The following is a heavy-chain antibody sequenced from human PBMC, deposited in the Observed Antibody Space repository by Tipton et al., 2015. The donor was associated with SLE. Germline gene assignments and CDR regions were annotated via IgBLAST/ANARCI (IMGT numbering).Heavy chain of an antibody. J-gene: IGHJ5*02. CDR1: GYTFTGYY. D-gene: IGHD2-2*01. CDR2: INPNSGGT. CDR3: ARSGRYCSSTSCPGWFAP. Sequence: LVQSGPEVKVSCKASGYTFTGYYMHWVRQAPGQGLEWMGWINPNSGGTNYAQKFQGRVTMTRDTSISTAYMELSRLRSDDTAVYYCARSGRYCSSTSCPGWFAPWGQGTLVTVSS. V-gene: IGHV1-2*02.